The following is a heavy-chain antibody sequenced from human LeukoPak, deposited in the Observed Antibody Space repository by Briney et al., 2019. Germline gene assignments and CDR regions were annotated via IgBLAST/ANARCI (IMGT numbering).Heavy chain of an antibody. D-gene: IGHD1-20*01. CDR2: IIPIFGTA. CDR1: GGTFSSYA. CDR3: AREPITGTTYYYGMDV. J-gene: IGHJ6*02. V-gene: IGHV1-69*01. Sequence: SVKVSCKASGGTFSSYAISWVRQAPGQGLEWMGGIIPIFGTANHAQKFQGRVTITADESTSTAYMELSSLRSEDTAVCYCAREPITGTTYYYGMDVWGQGTTVTVSS.